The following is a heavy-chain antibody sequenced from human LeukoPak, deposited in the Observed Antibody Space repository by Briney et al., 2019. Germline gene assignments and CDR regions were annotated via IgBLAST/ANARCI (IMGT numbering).Heavy chain of an antibody. CDR1: GFIFSSYG. Sequence: GGSLRLSCAASGFIFSSYGMHWVRQTPGKGLEWVAFIRYDVSNTYYADSVKGRFTISRDNSKDTVYLQMNSLRAEDTAVYYCGRRMDTTMGTTDYWGQGTLVTVSS. CDR2: IRYDVSNT. V-gene: IGHV3-30*02. J-gene: IGHJ4*02. D-gene: IGHD5-18*01. CDR3: GRRMDTTMGTTDY.